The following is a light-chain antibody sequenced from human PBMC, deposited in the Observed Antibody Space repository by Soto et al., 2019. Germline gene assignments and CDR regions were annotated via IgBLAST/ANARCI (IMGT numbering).Light chain of an antibody. CDR3: QQYDSSPPIT. CDR2: GAS. V-gene: IGKV3-20*01. CDR1: QSVSNDF. Sequence: EIVLTQSPGILSLSPWERATLSCRASQSVSNDFLAWYQQKPGQAPRLLIYGASTRATGIPDRFSGSGSGTDFTLTISGLEPEDFAVYYCQQYDSSPPITFGQGTRLEIK. J-gene: IGKJ5*01.